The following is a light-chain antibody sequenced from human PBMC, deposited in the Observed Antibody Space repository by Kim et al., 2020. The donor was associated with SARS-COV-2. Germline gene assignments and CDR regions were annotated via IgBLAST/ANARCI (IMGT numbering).Light chain of an antibody. J-gene: IGKJ4*01. CDR2: DAS. V-gene: IGKV3-15*01. CDR3: QQYNNWPLT. CDR1: QSVSRH. Sequence: DTVMTQSPATLSVSTGERATLSCRASQSVSRHLAWYQQTPGQVPRLLIYDASTRATGIAARFSGSGSATEFTLTISSLQSEDFAVYYCQQYNNWPLTFGGGTKVDIK.